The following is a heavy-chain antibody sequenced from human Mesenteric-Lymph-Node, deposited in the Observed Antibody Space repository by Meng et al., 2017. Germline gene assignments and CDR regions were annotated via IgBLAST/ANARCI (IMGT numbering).Heavy chain of an antibody. CDR2: INAGNGNT. J-gene: IGHJ5*02. V-gene: IGHV1-3*01. CDR1: GYTFTSYA. D-gene: IGHD1-26*01. CDR3: ARDRNSGSDYNWFDP. Sequence: ASVKVSCKASGYTFTSYAMHWARQAPGQRLEWMGWINAGNGNTKYSQKFQGRVTITRDTSASTAYMELSSLRSEDTAVYYCARDRNSGSDYNWFDPWGQGTLVTV.